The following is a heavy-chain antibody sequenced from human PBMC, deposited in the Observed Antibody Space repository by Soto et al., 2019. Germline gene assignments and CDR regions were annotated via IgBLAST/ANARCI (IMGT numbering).Heavy chain of an antibody. Sequence: QVHPVESGGGLVKPGGSLRLSCAASGFTFSDYYMSWIRQAPGKGLEWISYISGGTSTIYYADSVKGRFTISRDNAKNSLYLQMNSLRAEDTAVYYCVRHGSVDTTNWFDPWGQGILVTVSS. CDR1: GFTFSDYY. D-gene: IGHD5-18*01. CDR3: VRHGSVDTTNWFDP. J-gene: IGHJ5*02. V-gene: IGHV3-11*01. CDR2: ISGGTSTI.